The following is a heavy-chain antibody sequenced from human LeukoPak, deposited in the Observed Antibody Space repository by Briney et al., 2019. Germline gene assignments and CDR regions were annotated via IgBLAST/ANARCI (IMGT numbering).Heavy chain of an antibody. CDR1: GGSFSGYY. CDR3: ARARLQSPFDY. D-gene: IGHD4-11*01. J-gene: IGHJ4*02. CDR2: INHSGST. V-gene: IGHV4-34*01. Sequence: PSETLSLTCAVYGGSFSGYYWSWIRQPPGKGLEWIGEINHSGSTNYNPSLKSRVTISVDTSKNQFSLKLSSVTAADTAVYYCARARLQSPFDYWGQGTLVTVSS.